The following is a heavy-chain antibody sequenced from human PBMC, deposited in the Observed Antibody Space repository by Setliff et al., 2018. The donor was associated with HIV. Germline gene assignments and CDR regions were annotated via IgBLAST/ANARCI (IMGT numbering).Heavy chain of an antibody. CDR1: GGSVIKDNFY. Sequence: ETLSLTCSVSGGSVIKDNFYWGWIRQAPAKGLEWIGTLYDTGRTYYNPPLKSRVSIFVDATKNEFSLNLRSVTAADTAVYFCVNSGYDGDYYYYYMDVWGKGTTVTVSS. J-gene: IGHJ6*03. CDR3: VNSGYDGDYYYYYMDV. D-gene: IGHD5-12*01. V-gene: IGHV4-39*01. CDR2: LYDTGRT.